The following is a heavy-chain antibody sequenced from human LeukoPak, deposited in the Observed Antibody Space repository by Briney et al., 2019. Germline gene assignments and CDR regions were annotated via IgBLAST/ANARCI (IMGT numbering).Heavy chain of an antibody. J-gene: IGHJ4*02. V-gene: IGHV3-7*01. CDR1: GFTFSSYW. CDR2: IKQEGSEK. D-gene: IGHD6-13*01. Sequence: GGSLRLSCAAPGFTFSSYWMSWVRQAPGKGLEWVAHIKQEGSEKYYVDSVKGRFTISRDNAKNSLYLQMNSLRAEDTAVYYCARDRGYSSSWSKTGDYWGQGTLVTVSS. CDR3: ARDRGYSSSWSKTGDY.